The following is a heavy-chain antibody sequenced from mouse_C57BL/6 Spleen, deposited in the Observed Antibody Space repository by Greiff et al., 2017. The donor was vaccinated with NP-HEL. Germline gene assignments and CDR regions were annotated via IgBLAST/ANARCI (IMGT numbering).Heavy chain of an antibody. CDR1: GYTFTSYW. Sequence: QVHVKQPGAELVRPGSSVKLSCKASGYTFTSYWMDWVKQRPGQGLEWIGNIYPSDSETHYNQKFKDKATLTVDKSSSTAYMQLSSLTSEDSAVYYCARPLFDVWGTGTTVTVSS. J-gene: IGHJ1*03. CDR3: ARPLFDV. V-gene: IGHV1-61*01. CDR2: IYPSDSET.